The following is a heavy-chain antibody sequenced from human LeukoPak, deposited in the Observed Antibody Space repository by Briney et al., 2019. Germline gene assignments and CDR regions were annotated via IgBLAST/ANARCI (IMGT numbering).Heavy chain of an antibody. V-gene: IGHV3-23*01. J-gene: IGHJ5*01. CDR2: ISESDDT. Sequence: GGSLRLSCAASGFTFSSQAMSWVRQAPEKGLEWVSVISESDDTCYADSVKGRFTISRDNSKNTLYLEMNSLRAEDTAIYYCANRFWLETWGHGTLVTVSS. CDR3: ANRFWLET. CDR1: GFTFSSQA. D-gene: IGHD3-3*01.